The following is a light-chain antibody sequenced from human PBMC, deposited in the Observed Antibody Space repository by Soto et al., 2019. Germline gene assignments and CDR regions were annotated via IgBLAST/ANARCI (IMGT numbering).Light chain of an antibody. CDR3: QQSYSSPVT. CDR2: AAS. V-gene: IGKV1-39*01. CDR1: QSISSY. J-gene: IGKJ4*01. Sequence: DIQMTQSPSSLSVSVGDRVTITCRASQSISSYLNWYEQKPGKAPKLLIYAASTLQSGVPSGFSGGGSGTDFTLTISSLQPEDFGTYYCQQSYSSPVTFGGGTKVEIK.